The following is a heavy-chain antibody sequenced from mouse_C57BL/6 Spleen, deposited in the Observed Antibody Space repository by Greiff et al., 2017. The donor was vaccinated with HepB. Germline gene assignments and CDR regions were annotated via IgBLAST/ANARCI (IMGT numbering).Heavy chain of an antibody. J-gene: IGHJ2*01. CDR3: ARDPLTGFFFDY. D-gene: IGHD4-1*01. CDR1: GFTFSSYA. CDR2: ISDGGSYT. Sequence: EVKVVESGGGLVKPGGSLKLSCAASGFTFSSYAMSWVRQTPEKRLEWVATISDGGSYTYYPDNVKGRFTISRDNAKNNLYLQMSHLKSEDTAMYYCARDPLTGFFFDYWGQGTTLTVSS. V-gene: IGHV5-4*01.